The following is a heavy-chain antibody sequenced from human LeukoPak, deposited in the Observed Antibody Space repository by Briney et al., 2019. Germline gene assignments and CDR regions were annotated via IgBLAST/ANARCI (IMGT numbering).Heavy chain of an antibody. J-gene: IGHJ4*02. CDR1: GFTFSSNW. D-gene: IGHD6-19*01. CDR2: IKQDGSDK. V-gene: IGHV3-7*05. Sequence: GGSLRLSCAASGFTFSSNWMTWVRQAPGKGLEWVANIKQDGSDKYYVDSVRGRFTISRDNAKNSLYLQMSSLKAEDTAVYYCARVRSGSYFDYWGQGTLVTVSP. CDR3: ARVRSGSYFDY.